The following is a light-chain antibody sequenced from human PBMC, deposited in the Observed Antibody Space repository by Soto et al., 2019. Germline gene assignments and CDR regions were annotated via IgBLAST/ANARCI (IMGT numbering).Light chain of an antibody. J-gene: IGLJ3*02. V-gene: IGLV1-40*01. CDR1: RSNIAGND. Sequence: QSVLSQPPSASGTPGQRVTISCSGTRSNIAGNDVHWYQQLPGTAPKLLIYGNSNRPSGVPDRFSGSKSGTSASLAITGLQAEDEADYYCQSYDSSLSGSVFGGGTKLTVL. CDR2: GNS. CDR3: QSYDSSLSGSV.